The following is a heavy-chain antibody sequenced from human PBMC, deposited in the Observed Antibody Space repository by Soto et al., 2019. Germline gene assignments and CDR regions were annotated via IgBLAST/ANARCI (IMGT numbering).Heavy chain of an antibody. CDR1: GGSISSGDYY. Sequence: SETLSLTCTVSGGSISSGDYYWSWIRQPPGKGLEWIGYIYYSGSTYYNPSLKSRVTISVDTSKNQFSLKLSSVTAADTAVYYCARVGGFGATTIDYWDKGTLVTVPS. J-gene: IGHJ4*02. V-gene: IGHV4-30-4*01. CDR2: IYYSGST. CDR3: ARVGGFGATTIDY. D-gene: IGHD3-10*01.